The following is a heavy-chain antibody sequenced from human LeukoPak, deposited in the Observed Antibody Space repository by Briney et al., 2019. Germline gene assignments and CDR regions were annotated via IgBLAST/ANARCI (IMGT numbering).Heavy chain of an antibody. J-gene: IGHJ5*02. CDR1: GYTFTSYA. CDR2: INAGNGNT. V-gene: IGHV1-3*01. D-gene: IGHD4-11*01. CDR3: ARGPYSNYWFDP. Sequence: ASVKVSCKTSGYTFTSYAMHWVRLAPGQRLEWMGWINAGNGNTKYSQKFQDRVTITRDTSASTAYMELSSLRSEDTAVYFCARGPYSNYWFDPWGQGPLVPVSS.